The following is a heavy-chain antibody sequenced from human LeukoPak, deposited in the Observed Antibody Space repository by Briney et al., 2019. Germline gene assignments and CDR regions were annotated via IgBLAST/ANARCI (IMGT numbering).Heavy chain of an antibody. CDR1: GYTFTSYD. V-gene: IGHV1-18*01. CDR3: ARGSKPSGPDDY. D-gene: IGHD4-11*01. CDR2: ISAYNGNT. J-gene: IGHJ4*02. Sequence: ASVKVSCKASGYTFTSYDISWVRQAPGQGLEWMGWISAYNGNTRYAQNLQGRVTLTTDTSTSTAYMEVRSLRSDDTAVYYCARGSKPSGPDDYWGQGTLVTVSS.